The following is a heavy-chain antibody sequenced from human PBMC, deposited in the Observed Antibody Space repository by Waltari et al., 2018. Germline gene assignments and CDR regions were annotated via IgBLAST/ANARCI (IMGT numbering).Heavy chain of an antibody. CDR3: ARGVGSGSYYLDAFDI. D-gene: IGHD3-10*01. CDR1: GYSISSGYY. Sequence: QVQLQESGPGLVKPSETLSLTCAVSGYSISSGYYRGWIRQPPGKGLEWIGSIYHSGSTYYNPSLKSRVTISVDTSKNQFSLKLSSVTAADTAVYYCARGVGSGSYYLDAFDIWGQGTMVTVSS. J-gene: IGHJ3*02. V-gene: IGHV4-38-2*01. CDR2: IYHSGST.